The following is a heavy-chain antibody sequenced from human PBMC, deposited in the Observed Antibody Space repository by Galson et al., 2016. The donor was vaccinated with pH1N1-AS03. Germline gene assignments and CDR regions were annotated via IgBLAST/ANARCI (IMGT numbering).Heavy chain of an antibody. D-gene: IGHD6-13*01. Sequence: LRLSCAASGFTFSSYAMNWVRQAPGKGLEWVSAISNSGGTTYYADAVKGRVTISRDNSKNTLYLQMSSLRAEDTAVYYCAKASAAAGTRTFDYWGQGTLVIVSS. CDR3: AKASAAAGTRTFDY. J-gene: IGHJ4*02. CDR2: ISNSGGTT. V-gene: IGHV3-23*01. CDR1: GFTFSSYA.